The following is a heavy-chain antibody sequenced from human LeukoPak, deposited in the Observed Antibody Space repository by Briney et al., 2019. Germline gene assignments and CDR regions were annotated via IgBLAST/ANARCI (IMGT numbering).Heavy chain of an antibody. V-gene: IGHV1-8*01. J-gene: IGHJ4*02. CDR2: MNPNSGNT. CDR3: ARGYQPRRIDYNFVY. D-gene: IGHD4-11*01. CDR1: GYTFTSYD. Sequence: ASVKVSCKASGYTFTSYDINWVRQATGQGLEWMGWMNPNSGNTGYAQKFQGRVTMTRNTSISTAYMELSSLRSEDTTVYYCARGYQPRRIDYNFVYWGQGTLVTVSS.